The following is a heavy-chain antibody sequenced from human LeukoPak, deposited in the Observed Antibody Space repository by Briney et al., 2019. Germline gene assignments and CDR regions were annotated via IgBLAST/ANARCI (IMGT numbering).Heavy chain of an antibody. CDR3: ARGTLKAAATDFDY. V-gene: IGHV3-20*04. CDR2: INWNGGST. J-gene: IGHJ4*02. CDR1: GFTLDDYG. Sequence: GGSLTLSCAASGFTLDDYGMSWVRQAPGKGLEWVSGINWNGGSTGYADSVKGRFTISRDNAKNSLYLQMNSLRAEDTALYYCARGTLKAAATDFDYWDQGTLVTVSS. D-gene: IGHD6-13*01.